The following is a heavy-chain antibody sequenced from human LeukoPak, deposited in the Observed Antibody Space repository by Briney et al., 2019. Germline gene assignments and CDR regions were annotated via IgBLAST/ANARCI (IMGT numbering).Heavy chain of an antibody. D-gene: IGHD5-18*01. CDR3: ARTTEGGYTYDYFYYYYMDV. J-gene: IGHJ6*03. Sequence: SETLSLTCTVSGGSTSSYYWSWIRQPPGKGLEWIGYIYYSGSTNYKSCLKSRVTISVDTSKNQFSLKLSSVTAADTAVYYCARTTEGGYTYDYFYYYYMDVWGKGTTVTISS. CDR2: IYYSGST. V-gene: IGHV4-59*01. CDR1: GGSTSSYY.